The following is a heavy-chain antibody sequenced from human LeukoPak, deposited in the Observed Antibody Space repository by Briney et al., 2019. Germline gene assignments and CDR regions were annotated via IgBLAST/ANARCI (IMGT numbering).Heavy chain of an antibody. CDR2: ISSSSSYI. J-gene: IGHJ6*03. CDR1: GFTFSSYS. CDR3: ARVTITMVRGVIIVDDYMGV. D-gene: IGHD3-10*01. V-gene: IGHV3-21*01. Sequence: GGSLRLSCAASGFTFSSYSMNWVRQAPGKGLEWVSSISSSSSYIYYADSVKGRFTISRDNAKNSLYLQMNSLRAEDTAVYYCARVTITMVRGVIIVDDYMGVWGKGTTVTVSS.